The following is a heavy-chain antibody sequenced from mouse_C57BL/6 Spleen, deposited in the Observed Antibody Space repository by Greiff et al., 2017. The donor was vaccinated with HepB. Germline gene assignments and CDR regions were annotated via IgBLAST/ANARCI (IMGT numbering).Heavy chain of an antibody. D-gene: IGHD1-1*01. CDR1: GYAFSSYW. Sequence: QVQLKESGAELVKPGASVKISCKASGYAFSSYWMNWVKQRPGKGLEWIGQIYPGDGDTNYNGKFKGKATLTADKSSSTAYMQLSSLTSEDSAVYFCARWHYYGSSYEAMDYWGQGTSVTVSS. V-gene: IGHV1-80*01. CDR3: ARWHYYGSSYEAMDY. CDR2: IYPGDGDT. J-gene: IGHJ4*01.